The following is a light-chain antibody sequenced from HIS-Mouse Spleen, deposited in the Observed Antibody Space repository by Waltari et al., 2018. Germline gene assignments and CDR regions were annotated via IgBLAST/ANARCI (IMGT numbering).Light chain of an antibody. CDR2: GNN. V-gene: IGLV1-47*01. CDR1: SSNIGSNY. Sequence: QSVQTQPPSASGTPGQRVTISCSGSSSNIGSNYVYWYQQIPGTAPKLLLVGNNQRPSGVPGRFSGSQSGSSAALAVSGLRSEDEADYYCAAWDDSLSGPVFGGGTKLTVL. J-gene: IGLJ3*02. CDR3: AAWDDSLSGPV.